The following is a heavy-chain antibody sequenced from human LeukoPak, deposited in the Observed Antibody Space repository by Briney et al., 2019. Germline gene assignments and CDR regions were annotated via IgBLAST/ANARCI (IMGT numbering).Heavy chain of an antibody. CDR1: AYTFTMYG. CDR2: ISAYNGNT. D-gene: IGHD1-26*01. Sequence: ASVKVSFKASAYTFTMYGISWVRQAPGQGLEWMGWISAYNGNTEYAEKLQGRVTMTTDTSTSTAYMELVSLRFDDTAVYYCARARYLSGSRDDALDIWGQGTMVTVSS. J-gene: IGHJ3*02. CDR3: ARARYLSGSRDDALDI. V-gene: IGHV1-18*01.